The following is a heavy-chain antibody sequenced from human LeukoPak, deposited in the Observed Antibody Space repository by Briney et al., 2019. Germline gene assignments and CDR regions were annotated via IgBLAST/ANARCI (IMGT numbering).Heavy chain of an antibody. Sequence: PGGSLRLSCAASGFTFSHYGMHWVRQAPGKGLEWVAVISYDGSNKYYADSVKGRFTISRDNSKNTLYLQMNSLRAEDTAVYYCAIYDSSGYYNYWGQGALVTVSS. CDR3: AIYDSSGYYNY. D-gene: IGHD3-22*01. CDR1: GFTFSHYG. V-gene: IGHV3-33*05. J-gene: IGHJ4*02. CDR2: ISYDGSNK.